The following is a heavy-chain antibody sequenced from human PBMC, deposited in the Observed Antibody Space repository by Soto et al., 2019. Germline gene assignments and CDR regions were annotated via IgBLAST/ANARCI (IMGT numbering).Heavy chain of an antibody. CDR2: VYIGGNT. CDR1: GFTVSSNY. Sequence: EVQLVESGGGLVQPGGSLRLSCAASGFTVSSNYMSWVRQAPGKGLEWVSVVYIGGNTYYAESVEDRCTISRDNFQNMLYIQLNSLRAEDPAVYYCAGSVGGGFDYWGQGTLVTVSS. CDR3: AGSVGGGFDY. V-gene: IGHV3-66*01. D-gene: IGHD3-16*01. J-gene: IGHJ4*02.